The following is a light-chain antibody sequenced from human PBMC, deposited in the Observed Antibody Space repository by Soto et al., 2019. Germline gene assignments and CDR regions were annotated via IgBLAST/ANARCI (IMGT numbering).Light chain of an antibody. CDR2: GAS. CDR3: QQYGSSPS. CDR1: QSISSTY. V-gene: IGKV3-20*01. Sequence: EIVLTQSPDTLSLSPGEGATLSCRASQSISSTYIAWYQQNPGQAPRLLIYGASSRATDIPDRFSGSGSGTDFTLTISRLESEDFAVYYCQQYGSSPSFGQGTRLE. J-gene: IGKJ5*01.